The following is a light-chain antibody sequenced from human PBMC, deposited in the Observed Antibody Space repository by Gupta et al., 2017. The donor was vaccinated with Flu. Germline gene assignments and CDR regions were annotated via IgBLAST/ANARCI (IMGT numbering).Light chain of an antibody. Sequence: QSTLTQPRSVSGSPGQSVTISCTGTSSDVGGYNYVSWYQQHPGKAPKLMIYDVSKRPSGVPDRFSGSKSGNTASLTISGLQAEDEADYYCLHFQVFGGGTKLTVL. CDR2: DVS. J-gene: IGLJ2*01. V-gene: IGLV2-11*01. CDR1: SSDVGGYNY. CDR3: LHFQV.